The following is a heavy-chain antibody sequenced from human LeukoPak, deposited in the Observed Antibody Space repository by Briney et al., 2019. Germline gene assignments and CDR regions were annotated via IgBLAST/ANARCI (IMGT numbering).Heavy chain of an antibody. Sequence: GGSLRLSCAAPGFIVNSNYMNRVRQAPGKGLEWVSVLYSDDTTYYADSVKGRFTISRDNSKNTLYLQMNNLRAEDTAVYYCARGGGYYAIDHWGQGTLVTVSS. CDR1: GFIVNSNY. V-gene: IGHV3-53*01. D-gene: IGHD1-26*01. CDR3: ARGGGYYAIDH. J-gene: IGHJ4*02. CDR2: LYSDDTT.